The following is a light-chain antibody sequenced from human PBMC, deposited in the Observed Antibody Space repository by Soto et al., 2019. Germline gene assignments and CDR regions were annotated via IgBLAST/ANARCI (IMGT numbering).Light chain of an antibody. CDR2: EVT. Sequence: QSALTQPPSASGSPGQSVTISCTGTSSDVGGYNYVSWYQQYPGRAPKLMIYEVTKRPSGVPDRFSGSKSGNTASLTVSGLQAGDEADYYGSSYAASNNFYFVFGGGTKVTVL. J-gene: IGLJ3*02. CDR3: SSYAASNNFYFV. CDR1: SSDVGGYNY. V-gene: IGLV2-8*01.